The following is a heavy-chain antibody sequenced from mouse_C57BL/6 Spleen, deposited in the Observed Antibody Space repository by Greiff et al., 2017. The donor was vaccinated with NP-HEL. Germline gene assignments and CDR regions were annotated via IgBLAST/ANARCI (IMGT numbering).Heavy chain of an antibody. J-gene: IGHJ2*01. CDR3: ARQLAFDY. CDR2: ISDGGSYT. D-gene: IGHD4-1*01. Sequence: EVKVVESGGGLVKPGGSLKLSCAASGFTFSSYAMSWVRQTPEKRLEWVATISDGGSYTYYPDNVKGRFTISRDNAKNNLYLQMSHLKSEDTAMYYCARQLAFDYWGQGTTLTVSS. V-gene: IGHV5-4*03. CDR1: GFTFSSYA.